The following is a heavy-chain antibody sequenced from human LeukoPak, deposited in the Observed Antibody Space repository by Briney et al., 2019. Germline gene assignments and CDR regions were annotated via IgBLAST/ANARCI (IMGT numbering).Heavy chain of an antibody. CDR2: VNPTSGGT. Sequence: ASVKVSCKTSGYTFTSYYMHWVRQAPGQGLEWMGWVNPTSGGTNYAQKFQGRVTMTRDTSISTAYMELSRLRSDDTAVYYCARQSGSGSYSPGLHYYYYYGMDVWGQGTTVTVSS. V-gene: IGHV1-2*02. D-gene: IGHD3-10*01. CDR3: ARQSGSGSYSPGLHYYYYYGMDV. CDR1: GYTFTSYY. J-gene: IGHJ6*02.